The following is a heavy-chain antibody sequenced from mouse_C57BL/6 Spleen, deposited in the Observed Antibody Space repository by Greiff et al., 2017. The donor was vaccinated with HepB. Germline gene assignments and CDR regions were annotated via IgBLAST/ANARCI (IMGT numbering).Heavy chain of an antibody. CDR1: GFSLTSYG. J-gene: IGHJ1*03. Sequence: QVQLKESGPGLVQPSQSLSITCTVSGFSLTSYGVHWVRQSPGKGLEWLGVIWSGGSTDYNAAFISRLSISKDNSKSQVFIKMNSLKADDTAIYYCARNPPGEGYFDVWGTGTTVTVSS. CDR3: ARNPPGEGYFDV. V-gene: IGHV2-2*01. CDR2: IWSGGST.